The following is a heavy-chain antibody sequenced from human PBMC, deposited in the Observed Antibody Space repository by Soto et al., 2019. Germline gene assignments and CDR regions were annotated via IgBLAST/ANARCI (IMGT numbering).Heavy chain of an antibody. CDR1: GGSISSYY. CDR3: ARNVGDSGYEALS. CDR2: IYYSGST. J-gene: IGHJ4*02. V-gene: IGHV4-59*08. Sequence: SETLSLTCTVSGGSISSYYWSWIRQPPGKGLEWIGDIYYSGSTNYNPSLKSRVTISVDTSKNQFSLKLSSVTAADTAVYYCARNVGDSGYEALSWGQGTLVTVSS. D-gene: IGHD5-12*01.